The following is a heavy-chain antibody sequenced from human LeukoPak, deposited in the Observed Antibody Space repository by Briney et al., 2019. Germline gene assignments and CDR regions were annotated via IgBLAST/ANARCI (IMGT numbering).Heavy chain of an antibody. CDR1: GGSFSGYY. D-gene: IGHD6-19*01. Sequence: KTSETLSLTCAVYGGSFSGYYWSWIRQPPGKGLEWIGEINHSGSTNYNPSLKSRVTISVDTSKNQFSLKLSSVTAADTAVYYCARTQAVAGTWYYYYYGMDVWGQGTTVTVSS. CDR3: ARTQAVAGTWYYYYYGMDV. J-gene: IGHJ6*02. V-gene: IGHV4-34*01. CDR2: INHSGST.